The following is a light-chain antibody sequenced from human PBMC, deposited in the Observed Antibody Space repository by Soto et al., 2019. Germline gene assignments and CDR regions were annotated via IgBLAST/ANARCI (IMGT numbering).Light chain of an antibody. CDR1: SSDVGTYNY. CDR3: YSYTTGSTYV. V-gene: IGLV2-14*01. J-gene: IGLJ1*01. CDR2: HVS. Sequence: QSALTQPASVSGSPGQSVTISCTGTSSDVGTYNYVSWYQQHPAKVPKLMIYHVSNRPSGVSDRFSGSKSGNTASLTISGLQAEDEADYYCYSYTTGSTYVFRTGTKVTVL.